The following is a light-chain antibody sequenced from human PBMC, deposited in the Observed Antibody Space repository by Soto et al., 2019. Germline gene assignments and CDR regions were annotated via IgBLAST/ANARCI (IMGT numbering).Light chain of an antibody. J-gene: IGLJ1*01. Sequence: QSALTQPASVSGSPGQSITISCTGTSSDVGGYNYVSWYQQHPGTAPKLMIHEVSNRPSGVSNRFSGSKSGNTASLTISGLQAEDEADYYCSSFTSSGTLLVFGTGTKLTVL. CDR3: SSFTSSGTLLV. CDR1: SSDVGGYNY. CDR2: EVS. V-gene: IGLV2-14*01.